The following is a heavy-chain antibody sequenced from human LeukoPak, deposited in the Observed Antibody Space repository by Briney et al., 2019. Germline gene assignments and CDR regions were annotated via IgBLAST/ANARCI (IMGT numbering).Heavy chain of an antibody. D-gene: IGHD5-18*01. V-gene: IGHV1-2*04. J-gene: IGHJ4*02. Sequence: ASVKVSCKASGYTFTGYYMHWVRQAPGQGLEWMGWINPNSGGTNYAQKFQGWVTMTRDTSISTAYMEVSRLRSDDTAVYYCARVGTRGYSYGPYSYWGQGTLVTVSS. CDR3: ARVGTRGYSYGPYSY. CDR2: INPNSGGT. CDR1: GYTFTGYY.